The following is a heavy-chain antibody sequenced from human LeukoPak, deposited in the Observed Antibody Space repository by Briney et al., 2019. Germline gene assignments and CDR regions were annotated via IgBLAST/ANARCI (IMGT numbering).Heavy chain of an antibody. CDR2: INHSGST. Sequence: PSETLSLTCAVYGGSFSGYYWNWIRQPPGKGLEWIGEINHSGSTNYNPSLKSRVTISVDTSKNQFSLKLSSVTAADTAVYYCARVRKAAAGRGGFDYWGQGTLVTVSS. CDR1: GGSFSGYY. V-gene: IGHV4-34*01. D-gene: IGHD6-13*01. J-gene: IGHJ4*02. CDR3: ARVRKAAAGRGGFDY.